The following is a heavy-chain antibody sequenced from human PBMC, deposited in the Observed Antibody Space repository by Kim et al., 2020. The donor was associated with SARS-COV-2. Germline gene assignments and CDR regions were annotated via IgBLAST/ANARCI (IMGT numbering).Heavy chain of an antibody. Sequence: SETLSLTCAVYGGSFSGYYWSWIRQPPGKGLEWIGEINHSGSTNYNPSLKSRVTISVDTSKNQFSLKLSSVTAADTAVYYCARGGLLWFGELLTRFDPWGQGTLVTVSS. CDR3: ARGGLLWFGELLTRFDP. CDR2: INHSGST. J-gene: IGHJ5*02. V-gene: IGHV4-34*01. D-gene: IGHD3-10*01. CDR1: GGSFSGYY.